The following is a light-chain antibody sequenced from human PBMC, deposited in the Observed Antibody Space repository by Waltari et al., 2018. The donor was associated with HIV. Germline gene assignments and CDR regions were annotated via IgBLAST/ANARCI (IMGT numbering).Light chain of an antibody. J-gene: IGLJ2*01. CDR2: QDS. Sequence: SYELTQPPSVSVSPGQTASITCSGDKLGDKYACWYQQKPGQSPVLVIYQDSKRPSGIPERFSGSNSGNTATLTVSGTQAMDEADYYCQAWDSSTAGVFGGGTKLTVL. V-gene: IGLV3-1*01. CDR1: KLGDKY. CDR3: QAWDSSTAGV.